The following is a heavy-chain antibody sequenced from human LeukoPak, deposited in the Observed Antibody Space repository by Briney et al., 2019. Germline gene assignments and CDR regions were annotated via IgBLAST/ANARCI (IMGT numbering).Heavy chain of an antibody. CDR1: GFTFRSYE. Sequence: PGGSLRSSCAASGFTFRSYEMNWVRQAPGKGLEWVSYISISGSSMYYADSVKGRFTISRDNAKNSLSLQMNSLRAEDTAVYYCARVYGNFDYWAKGHLLTVSS. J-gene: IGHJ4*02. V-gene: IGHV3-48*03. CDR2: ISISGSSM. D-gene: IGHD2/OR15-2a*01. CDR3: ARVYGNFDY.